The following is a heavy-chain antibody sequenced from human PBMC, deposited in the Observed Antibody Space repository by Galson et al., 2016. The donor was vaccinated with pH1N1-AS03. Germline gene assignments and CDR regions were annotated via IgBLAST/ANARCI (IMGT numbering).Heavy chain of an antibody. D-gene: IGHD3-3*01. J-gene: IGHJ3*02. CDR2: ISSSSTYI. CDR3: AKSQGGGRVIIGGDAFDI. Sequence: SLRLSCAASGFTFSTYTMNWVRQAPGKGLEWLSYISSSSTYIYYADSVKGRFTISRDNAKNSLYLQMNSLRAVDTAVYYCAKSQGGGRVIIGGDAFDIWGQGTMVTVSS. V-gene: IGHV3-21*05. CDR1: GFTFSTYT.